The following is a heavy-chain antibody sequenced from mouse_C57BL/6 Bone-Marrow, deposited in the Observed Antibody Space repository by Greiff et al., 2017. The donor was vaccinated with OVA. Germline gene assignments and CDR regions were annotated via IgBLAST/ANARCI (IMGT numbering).Heavy chain of an antibody. D-gene: IGHD1-1*01. CDR2: IRLKSDNYAT. V-gene: IGHV6-3*01. J-gene: IGHJ1*03. CDR1: GFTFSNYW. Sequence: EVMLVESGGGLVQPGGSMKLSCVASGFTFSNYWMNWVRQSPEKGLEWVAQIRLKSDNYATHYAESVKGRFTISRNDSKSSVYLQMNNLRAEDTGIYYCTGSGYGSSYWYFDVWGTGTTVTVSS. CDR3: TGSGYGSSYWYFDV.